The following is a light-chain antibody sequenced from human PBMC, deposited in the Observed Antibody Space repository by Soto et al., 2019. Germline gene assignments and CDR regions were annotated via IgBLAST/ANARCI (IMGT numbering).Light chain of an antibody. Sequence: QSALTQPASVSGSPGQSISISCTGTSSDVGIYDYVSWYQHHPGKAPKLMVYEVTNRPSGVSNRFSGSKSGNTASLTISGLQAEDEADYYCGSFSGDRTPLVFGGGTQLTVL. CDR2: EVT. J-gene: IGLJ7*01. V-gene: IGLV2-14*01. CDR3: GSFSGDRTPLV. CDR1: SSDVGIYDY.